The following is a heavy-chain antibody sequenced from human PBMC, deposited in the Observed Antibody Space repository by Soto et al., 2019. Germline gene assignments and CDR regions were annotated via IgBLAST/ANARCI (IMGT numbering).Heavy chain of an antibody. J-gene: IGHJ4*02. V-gene: IGHV3-23*01. CDR1: GFTFSSYA. Sequence: PGGSLRLSCAASGFTFSSYAMSWVRQAPGKGLEWVSAISGSGGSTYYADSVKGRFTISRDNSKNTLYLQMNSLRAEDTAVYYCAKLRYFDWGPTSHYFDYWGQGTLVTVS. D-gene: IGHD3-9*01. CDR2: ISGSGGST. CDR3: AKLRYFDWGPTSHYFDY.